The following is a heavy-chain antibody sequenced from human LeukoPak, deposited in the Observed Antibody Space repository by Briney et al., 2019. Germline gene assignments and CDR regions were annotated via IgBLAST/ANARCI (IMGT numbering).Heavy chain of an antibody. CDR3: ARDGDTAMILFASDI. CDR2: ISYFGST. CDR1: GGSISSFY. D-gene: IGHD5-18*01. J-gene: IGHJ3*02. Sequence: SETLSLTCTVSGGSISSFYWSWIRQPPGKGLEWIGYISYFGSTNYNPSLESRVTMSVDTSKNQFSLKLSSMTAADTAVYYCARDGDTAMILFASDIWGQGTMVTVSS. V-gene: IGHV4-59*01.